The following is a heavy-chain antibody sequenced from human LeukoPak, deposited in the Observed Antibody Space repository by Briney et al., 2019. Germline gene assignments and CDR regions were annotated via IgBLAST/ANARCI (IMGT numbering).Heavy chain of an antibody. J-gene: IGHJ6*02. D-gene: IGHD1-26*01. V-gene: IGHV3-66*02. Sequence: GGSRRLSCAASGFTFGSYEMNWVRQAPGKGLEWISVIYSDGSTYYADSVKGRFTISRDNSKNALYFQMNSLRVEDTAVYYCARVWVVGADYYYGMDVWGQGTTVTVSS. CDR2: IYSDGST. CDR1: GFTFGSYE. CDR3: ARVWVVGADYYYGMDV.